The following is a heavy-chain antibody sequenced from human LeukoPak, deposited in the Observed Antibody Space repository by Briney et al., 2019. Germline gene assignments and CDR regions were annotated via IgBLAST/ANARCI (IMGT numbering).Heavy chain of an antibody. J-gene: IGHJ4*02. Sequence: GGSLRLSCAASGFTFSTYGMSWVRQAPGKGLVWVSRINSDGSSTSYADSVKGRFTISRDNAKNSLYLQMNSLRAEDTAVYYCARDPPLTAMVTGNDYWGQGTLVTVSS. CDR2: INSDGSST. D-gene: IGHD5-18*01. V-gene: IGHV3-74*01. CDR3: ARDPPLTAMVTGNDY. CDR1: GFTFSTYG.